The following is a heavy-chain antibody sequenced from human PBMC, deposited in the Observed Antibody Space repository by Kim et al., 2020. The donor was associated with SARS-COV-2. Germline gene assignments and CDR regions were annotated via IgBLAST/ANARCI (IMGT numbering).Heavy chain of an antibody. V-gene: IGHV3-48*03. Sequence: GGSLRLSCAASGFTFSSYEMNWVRQAPGKGLEWVSYISSSGSTIYYADSVKGRFTISRDNAKNSLYLQMNSLRAEDTAVYYCASSTYSSGWYNWGQGTLVTVSS. D-gene: IGHD6-19*01. J-gene: IGHJ4*02. CDR3: ASSTYSSGWYN. CDR1: GFTFSSYE. CDR2: ISSSGSTI.